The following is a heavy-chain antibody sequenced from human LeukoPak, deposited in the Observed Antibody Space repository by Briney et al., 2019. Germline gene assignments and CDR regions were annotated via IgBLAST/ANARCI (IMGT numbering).Heavy chain of an antibody. V-gene: IGHV3-11*01. CDR1: GFTFSDYY. J-gene: IGHJ5*02. CDR3: ARGAAAAHSTPNNWFDP. CDR2: ISSSGSTI. Sequence: TGGSLILSCAASGFTFSDYYMSWIRQAPGEGLEWVSYISSSGSTIYYADSVKGRFTISRDNAKNSLYLQMNSLRAEDTAVYYCARGAAAAHSTPNNWFDPWGQGTLVTVSS. D-gene: IGHD6-13*01.